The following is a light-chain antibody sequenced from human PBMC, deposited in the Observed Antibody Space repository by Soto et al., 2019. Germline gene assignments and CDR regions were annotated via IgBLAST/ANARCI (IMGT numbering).Light chain of an antibody. V-gene: IGKV3D-7*01. CDR2: GAS. CDR1: QSVSSSY. Sequence: EIVMTQSPATLSLSPGERATLSCRASQSVSSSYLSWYQQKPGQAPRLLIYGASTRATGIPARFSGSGSGTDFTLTISSLQPEDFAVYYCQQDYNLPPSFGRGT. CDR3: QQDYNLPPS. J-gene: IGKJ1*01.